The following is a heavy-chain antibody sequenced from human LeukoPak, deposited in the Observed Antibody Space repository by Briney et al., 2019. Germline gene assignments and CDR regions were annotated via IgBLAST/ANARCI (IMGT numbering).Heavy chain of an antibody. D-gene: IGHD6-6*01. CDR3: AKRAARLSARPNAKEYYFDY. J-gene: IGHJ4*02. Sequence: QSGGSLRLSCAASGFTFSSYAMSWVRQAPGKGLEWVSAISGSGGSTYYADSVKGRFTTSRDNSKNTLYLQMNSLRAEDTAVYYCAKRAARLSARPNAKEYYFDYWGQGTLVTVSS. CDR2: ISGSGGST. CDR1: GFTFSSYA. V-gene: IGHV3-23*01.